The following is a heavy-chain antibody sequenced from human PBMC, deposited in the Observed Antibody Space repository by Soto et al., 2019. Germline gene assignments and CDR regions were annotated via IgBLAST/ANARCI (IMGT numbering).Heavy chain of an antibody. CDR1: GYSFTSYW. J-gene: IGHJ6*02. CDR3: ARHTYSSSGYYYCYCMDF. CDR2: IDPSDSYT. V-gene: IGHV5-10-1*01. D-gene: IGHD6-6*01. Sequence: GESLKISCKGSGYSFTSYWISWVRQMPGKGLEWMGRIDPSDSYTNYSPSFQGHVTISADKSISTAYLQWSSLKASDTAMYYCARHTYSSSGYYYCYCMDFWGQGIMVTASS.